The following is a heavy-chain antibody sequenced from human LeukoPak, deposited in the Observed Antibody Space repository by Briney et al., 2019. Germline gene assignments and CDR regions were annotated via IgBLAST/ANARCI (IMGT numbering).Heavy chain of an antibody. CDR3: AKDDYGSGKHWFDP. J-gene: IGHJ5*02. Sequence: GGSLRLSCAASGFTFTTYGMHWVRQAPGKGLEWVALISYDVNNKYYADSVKGRFTISRDNSKNTLYLQMNSLRAEDTAVYYCAKDDYGSGKHWFDPWGQGTLVTVSS. CDR2: ISYDVNNK. D-gene: IGHD3-10*01. CDR1: GFTFTTYG. V-gene: IGHV3-30*18.